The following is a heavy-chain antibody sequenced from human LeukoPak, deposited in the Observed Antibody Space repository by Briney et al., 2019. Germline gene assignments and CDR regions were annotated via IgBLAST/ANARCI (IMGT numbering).Heavy chain of an antibody. Sequence: PGGSLRLSCAASGFTFSNTCMSWVRQAPGKGLEWVGRIKSITDGGRTDYAADVIGRFTTSRDRSNDTMYYQKISLRSDDNAVYYCITLIWSRRTGRSADYWGQGTLVTV. CDR1: GFTFSNTC. CDR3: ITLIWSRRTGRSADY. D-gene: IGHD1-14*01. J-gene: IGHJ4*02. V-gene: IGHV3-15*01. CDR2: IKSITDGGRT.